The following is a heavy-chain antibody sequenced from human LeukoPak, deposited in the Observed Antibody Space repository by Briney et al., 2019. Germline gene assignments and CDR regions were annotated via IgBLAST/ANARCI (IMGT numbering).Heavy chain of an antibody. CDR3: ARDLYVAAAGDNWFDP. V-gene: IGHV3-7*01. J-gene: IGHJ5*02. CDR1: GFTFSSYW. Sequence: GGSLRLSCAASGFTFSSYWMSWVRQAPGKGLEWVANIKQDGSEKYYVDSVKGRFTISRDNAKNSLYLQMNSLRAEDTAVYYCARDLYVAAAGDNWFDPWGQGTLVTVSS. D-gene: IGHD6-13*01. CDR2: IKQDGSEK.